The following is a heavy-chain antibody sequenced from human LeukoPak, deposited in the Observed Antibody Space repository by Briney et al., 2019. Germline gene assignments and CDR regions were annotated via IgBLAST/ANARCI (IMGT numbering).Heavy chain of an antibody. D-gene: IGHD2-2*01. V-gene: IGHV3-21*04. CDR1: AFSLSAYN. CDR2: ISYTGTYI. J-gene: IGHJ4*02. CDR3: AKGGACSSTSCYSVDY. Sequence: GGSLRLSCAASAFSLSAYNMNWVRQAPGKGLEWVSSISYTGTYIYYADSVKGRFTISRDNSKNTLYLQMNSLRAEDTAVYYCAKGGACSSTSCYSVDYWGQGTLVTVSS.